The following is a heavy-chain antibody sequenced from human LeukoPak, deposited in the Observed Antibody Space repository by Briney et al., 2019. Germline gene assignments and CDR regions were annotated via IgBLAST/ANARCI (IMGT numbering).Heavy chain of an antibody. D-gene: IGHD4-17*01. Sequence: SETLSLTCTVSGGSISTYSWSWIRQPAGKGLEWIGYIDHSGSTNYNPSLKSRVSISSDTSKNQFSLELSSVTAADTAVYYCARLKATVSIHAYFDSWGQGTLVTVSS. CDR2: IDHSGST. V-gene: IGHV4-59*01. J-gene: IGHJ4*02. CDR3: ARLKATVSIHAYFDS. CDR1: GGSISTYS.